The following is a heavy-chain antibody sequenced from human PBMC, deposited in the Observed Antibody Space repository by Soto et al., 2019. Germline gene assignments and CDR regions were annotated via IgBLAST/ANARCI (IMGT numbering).Heavy chain of an antibody. J-gene: IGHJ5*02. V-gene: IGHV3-66*01. CDR1: GFTVSSNY. CDR2: IYSGGST. D-gene: IGHD3-9*01. CDR3: ARESLNYDILTGYLGSHRWFDP. Sequence: VQLVESGGGLVQPGGSLRLSCAASGFTVSSNYMSWVRQAPGKGLEWVSVIYSGGSTYYADSVKGRFTISRDNSKNTLYLQMNSLRAEDTAVYYCARESLNYDILTGYLGSHRWFDPWGQGTLVTVSS.